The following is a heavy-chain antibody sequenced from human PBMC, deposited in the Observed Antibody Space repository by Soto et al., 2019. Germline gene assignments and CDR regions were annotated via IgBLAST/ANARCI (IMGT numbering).Heavy chain of an antibody. CDR2: ISAAGDP. Sequence: EVQLVESGGGCVPPGGSLRLSCEACGLTLRNYDMQGVRQGRGKGLEWVSGISAAGDPDYADSVEGRFTISRENAQNSFFLQMNSLRVGDTAVYYCARTDRDFYGLDVWGQGTTVIVSS. CDR1: GLTLRNYD. CDR3: ARTDRDFYGLDV. V-gene: IGHV3-13*05. J-gene: IGHJ6*02.